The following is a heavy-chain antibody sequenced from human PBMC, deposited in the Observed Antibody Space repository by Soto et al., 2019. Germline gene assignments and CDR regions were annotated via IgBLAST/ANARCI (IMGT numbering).Heavy chain of an antibody. CDR1: AASSGRSRYF. D-gene: IGHD5-12*01. CDR2: LYYSGSA. CDR3: ARSDRGGNGGKSFPF. V-gene: IGHV4-39*01. Sequence: XGTLSLTCTVSAASSGRSRYFWGWIRQPPGKGLEGIGSLYYSGSAYYNPSLYSRVTISADTSKNLLSLKLRSVTAADTAVYYCARSDRGGNGGKSFPFWGQGTLVTVSS. J-gene: IGHJ4*02.